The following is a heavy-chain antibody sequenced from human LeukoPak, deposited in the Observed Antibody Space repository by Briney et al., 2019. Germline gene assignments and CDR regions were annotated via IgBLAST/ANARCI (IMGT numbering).Heavy chain of an antibody. D-gene: IGHD6-19*01. J-gene: IGHJ4*02. CDR3: ARVMSSGWSYFDY. V-gene: IGHV3-33*01. CDR1: GFTFSNYG. Sequence: PGGSLRLSCVASGFTFSNYGMDWGRQGPGKGLEWGAGIWYDGSNKYYGDYVNGPFTISRDNSKNTLYLKMNSLRAEDTAVYYCARVMSSGWSYFDYWGQGTLVTVSS. CDR2: IWYDGSNK.